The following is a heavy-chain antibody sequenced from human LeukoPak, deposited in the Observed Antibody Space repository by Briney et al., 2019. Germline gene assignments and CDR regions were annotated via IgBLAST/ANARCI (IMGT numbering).Heavy chain of an antibody. D-gene: IGHD6-19*01. CDR1: GYTFTGYY. Sequence: ASVKVSCKASGYTFTGYYMHWVRQAPGQGLEWMGWINPNSGGTNYAQKFQGRVTMTRETSISTAYMELSRLRSDDTAVYYCAGVGVWPVAGWFDPWGQGTLVTVSS. CDR3: AGVGVWPVAGWFDP. V-gene: IGHV1-2*02. CDR2: INPNSGGT. J-gene: IGHJ5*02.